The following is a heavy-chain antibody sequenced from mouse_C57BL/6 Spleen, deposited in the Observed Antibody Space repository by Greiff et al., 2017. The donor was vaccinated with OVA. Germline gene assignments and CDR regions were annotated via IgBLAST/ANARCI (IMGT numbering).Heavy chain of an antibody. V-gene: IGHV5-4*01. CDR1: GFTFSSYA. Sequence: EVQLVESGGGLVKPGGSLKLSCVASGFTFSSYAMSWVRQTPEKRLEWVATISDGGSYTYYPDNVKGRFTISRDNAKNNLYLQMSHLKSEDTAMYYCARDEAAQARGFAYWGQGTLVTVSA. D-gene: IGHD3-2*02. CDR2: ISDGGSYT. J-gene: IGHJ3*01. CDR3: ARDEAAQARGFAY.